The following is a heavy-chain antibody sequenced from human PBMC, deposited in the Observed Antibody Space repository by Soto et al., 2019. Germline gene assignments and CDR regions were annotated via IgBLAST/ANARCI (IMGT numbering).Heavy chain of an antibody. D-gene: IGHD6-6*01. CDR3: ARGLASGDY. Sequence: VASVKVSCKASGGTFSSYTISWVRQAPGQGLEWMGRIIPILGIANYAQKYQGRVTITTDKSTSTAYIKLSSLRSEDTAVYYCARGLASGDYWGQGTLVTVSS. CDR2: IIPILGIA. CDR1: GGTFSSYT. V-gene: IGHV1-69*02. J-gene: IGHJ4*02.